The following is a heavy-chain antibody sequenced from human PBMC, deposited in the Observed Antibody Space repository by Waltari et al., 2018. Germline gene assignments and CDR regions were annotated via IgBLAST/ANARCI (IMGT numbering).Heavy chain of an antibody. CDR1: GGTFSSYA. Sequence: QVQLVQSGAEVKKPGSSVKVSCKASGGTFSSYAISWVRQAPGQGLEWMGGIIPSLSIANYAQKFQGRVTITADESTSTAYMELSSLRSEDTAVYYCAPTPSSSWYENWFDPWGQGTLVTVSS. CDR3: APTPSSSWYENWFDP. D-gene: IGHD6-13*01. V-gene: IGHV1-69*04. CDR2: IIPSLSIA. J-gene: IGHJ5*02.